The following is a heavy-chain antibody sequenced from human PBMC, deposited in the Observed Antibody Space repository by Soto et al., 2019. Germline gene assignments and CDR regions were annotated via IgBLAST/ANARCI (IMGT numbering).Heavy chain of an antibody. D-gene: IGHD3-22*01. CDR3: ARVPPSRDDSSGPAFDY. Sequence: QVQLVESGGGVVQPGRSLRLSCAASGFTFSSYAMHWVRQAPGKGLEWVAVISYDGSNKYYADSVKGRFTISRDNSKNTLYLQMNSLRAEDTAVYYCARVPPSRDDSSGPAFDYWGQGTLVTVSS. CDR2: ISYDGSNK. V-gene: IGHV3-30-3*01. J-gene: IGHJ4*02. CDR1: GFTFSSYA.